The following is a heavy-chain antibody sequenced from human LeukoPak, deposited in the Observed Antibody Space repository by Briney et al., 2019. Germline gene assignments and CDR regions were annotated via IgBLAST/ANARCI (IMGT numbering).Heavy chain of an antibody. J-gene: IGHJ3*01. CDR1: GFSFTTYW. CDR2: IKQDGSEN. CDR3: AKDRSLTIFGVAID. Sequence: GGSLRLSREASGFSFTTYWMSWARQAPGKGLEWVASIKQDGSENYCVDSVKGRFTISRDNAKNSLYLQMNSLRAEDTAVYYCAKDRSLTIFGVAIDWGQGTMVTVSS. V-gene: IGHV3-7*05. D-gene: IGHD3-3*01.